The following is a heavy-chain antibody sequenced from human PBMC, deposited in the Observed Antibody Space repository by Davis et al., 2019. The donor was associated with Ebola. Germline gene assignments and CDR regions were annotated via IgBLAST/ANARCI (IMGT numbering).Heavy chain of an antibody. CDR2: ISSDGSYI. V-gene: IGHV3-21*06. CDR1: GFPFSSYT. J-gene: IGHJ4*02. D-gene: IGHD3-16*01. Sequence: GESLKISCAASGFPFSSYTMNWVRQAPGKGLEWVSSISSDGSYIFYADSAKGRFTISRDNAKHSLYLQMNSLKAEDTAVYFCATSESFFDYAAYFHYWGQGTLLTVSS. CDR3: ATSESFFDYAAYFHY.